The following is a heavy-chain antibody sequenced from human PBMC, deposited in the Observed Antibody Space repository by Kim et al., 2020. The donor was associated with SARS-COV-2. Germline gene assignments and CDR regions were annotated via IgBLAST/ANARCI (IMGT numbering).Heavy chain of an antibody. CDR1: GGSISSYY. V-gene: IGHV4-59*01. J-gene: IGHJ5*02. CDR3: ARGYWGSGFDR. CDR2: IYYSGST. D-gene: IGHD7-27*01. Sequence: SETLSLTCTVSGGSISSYYWSWIRQPPGKGLEWIGYIYYSGSTNYNPSLKSRVTISVDTSKNQFSLKLSSVTAADTAVYYCARGYWGSGFDRWGQGTLVTVSS.